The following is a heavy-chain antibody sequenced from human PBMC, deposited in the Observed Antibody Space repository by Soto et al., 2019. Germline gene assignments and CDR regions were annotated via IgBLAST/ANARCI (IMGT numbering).Heavy chain of an antibody. CDR1: GYTFTSYG. J-gene: IGHJ6*02. CDR3: ARAYYYDSSGRTYYYYYYGMDV. V-gene: IGHV1-18*01. Sequence: GASVKVSCKASGYTFTSYGISWVRQAPGQGLEWMGWISAYNGNTNYAQKLQGRVTMTTDTSTSTAYMELRSLRSDDTAVYYCARAYYYDSSGRTYYYYYYGMDVWGQGTTVTVSS. CDR2: ISAYNGNT. D-gene: IGHD3-22*01.